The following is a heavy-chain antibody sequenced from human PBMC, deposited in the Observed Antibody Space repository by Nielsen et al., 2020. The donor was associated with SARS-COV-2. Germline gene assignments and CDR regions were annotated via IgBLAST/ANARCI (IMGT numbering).Heavy chain of an antibody. V-gene: IGHV1-18*01. CDR2: ISAYNGNT. J-gene: IGHJ5*02. CDR3: ATGIAVAGMGGGWFDP. D-gene: IGHD6-19*01. Sequence: ASVKVSCKASGYTFTSYGISWVRQAPGQGLEWMGWISAYNGNTNYAQKLQGRVTMTTDTSTSTAYMELSSLRSEDTAVYYCATGIAVAGMGGGWFDPWGQGTLVTVSS. CDR1: GYTFTSYG.